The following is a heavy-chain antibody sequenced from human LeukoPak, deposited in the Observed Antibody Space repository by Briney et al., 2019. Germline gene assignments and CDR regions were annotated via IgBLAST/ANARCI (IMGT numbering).Heavy chain of an antibody. J-gene: IGHJ4*02. Sequence: ASVKVSCKASGYTLTELSMHWVRQAPGKGLEWMGGFDPEDGETIYAQKFQGRVTMTEGTSTDTAYMELSSLRSEDTAVYYCATVLGSSGWGFDYWGQGTLVTVSS. CDR1: GYTLTELS. CDR2: FDPEDGET. D-gene: IGHD6-19*01. CDR3: ATVLGSSGWGFDY. V-gene: IGHV1-24*01.